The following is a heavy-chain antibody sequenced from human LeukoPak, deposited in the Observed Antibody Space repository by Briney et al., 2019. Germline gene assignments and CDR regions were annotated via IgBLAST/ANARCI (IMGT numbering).Heavy chain of an antibody. J-gene: IGHJ6*03. D-gene: IGHD2-2*01. CDR2: IYHSGST. CDR3: ARVPRYCSSTSCGYYYYMDV. CDR1: GGSISSSNW. Sequence: DPSGTLSLTCAASGGSISSSNWWSWVRQPPGKGLEWIGEIYHSGSTNYNPSLKSRVTISVDTSKNQFSLKLSSVTAADTAVYYCARVPRYCSSTSCGYYYYMDVWGKGTTVTVSS. V-gene: IGHV4-4*02.